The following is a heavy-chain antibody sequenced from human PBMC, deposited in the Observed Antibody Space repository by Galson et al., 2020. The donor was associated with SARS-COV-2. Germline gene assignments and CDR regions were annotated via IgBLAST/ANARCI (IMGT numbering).Heavy chain of an antibody. J-gene: IGHJ5*02. CDR1: GFPFSDYA. CDR2: INGFDGIT. D-gene: IGHD3-16*01. Sequence: GESLKISCVASGFPFSDYAVTWVRQAPGKGLEWVSSINGFDGITYYADSMRGRITISRDNSKNTLYLQMNDLRSEDTAFYYCSKGIVPDAWGGSWFDPWGQGTLVTVSS. CDR3: SKGIVPDAWGGSWFDP. V-gene: IGHV3-23*01.